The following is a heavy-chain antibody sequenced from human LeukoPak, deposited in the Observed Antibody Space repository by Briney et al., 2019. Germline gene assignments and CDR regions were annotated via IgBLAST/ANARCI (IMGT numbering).Heavy chain of an antibody. CDR2: VYYSGST. CDR1: GGSISSSSYY. J-gene: IGHJ2*01. Sequence: PSETLSLTCTVSGGSISSSSYYWGWIRQPPGKGLEWIGYVYYSGSTNYNPSLKSRVTISVDTSKNHFSLKLSSVTAADTAVYYCARGDYGDYSFYWYFDLWGRGTLVTVSS. D-gene: IGHD4-17*01. CDR3: ARGDYGDYSFYWYFDL. V-gene: IGHV4-61*03.